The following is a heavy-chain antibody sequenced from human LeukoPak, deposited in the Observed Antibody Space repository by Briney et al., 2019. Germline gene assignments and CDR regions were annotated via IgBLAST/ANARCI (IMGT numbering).Heavy chain of an antibody. J-gene: IGHJ6*03. V-gene: IGHV4-59*11. D-gene: IGHD6-13*01. CDR3: ARGAGAGTYREYYYYYMDV. CDR1: GGSISSHY. CDR2: IYYSGST. Sequence: PSETLSLTCTVSGGSISSHYWSWLRQPPGKGLEWIGYIYYSGSTNYNPSLKSRVTISVDTSKNQFSLKLSSVTAADTAVYYCARGAGAGTYREYYYYYMDVWGKGTTVTVSS.